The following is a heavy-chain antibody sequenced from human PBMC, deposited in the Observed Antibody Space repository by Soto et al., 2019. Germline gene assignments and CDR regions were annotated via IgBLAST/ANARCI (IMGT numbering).Heavy chain of an antibody. J-gene: IGHJ4*02. CDR3: ARAGEYSSSPFDY. Sequence: PDTLSLSRNVSGGPITSHHRRWLRQPPGKGLEWIGYIYYSGSTNYDPSLKSRVTISVDTSKNQFSLKLSSVTAADTAVYYCARAGEYSSSPFDYWGQGTLVTVS. CDR2: IYYSGST. D-gene: IGHD6-6*01. V-gene: IGHV4-59*11. CDR1: GGPITSHH.